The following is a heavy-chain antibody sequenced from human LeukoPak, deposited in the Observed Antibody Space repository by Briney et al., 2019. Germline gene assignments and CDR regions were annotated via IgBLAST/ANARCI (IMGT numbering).Heavy chain of an antibody. D-gene: IGHD2-2*01. CDR1: GGTFSSYA. V-gene: IGHV1-69*13. Sequence: SVKVSCKASGGTFSSYAISWARQAPGQGLEWMGGIIPIFGTANYAQKFQGRVTITADESTSTAYMELSSLRSEDTAVYYCARSFGYCSSTSCYFNYGMDVWGQGTTVTVSS. CDR2: IIPIFGTA. CDR3: ARSFGYCSSTSCYFNYGMDV. J-gene: IGHJ6*02.